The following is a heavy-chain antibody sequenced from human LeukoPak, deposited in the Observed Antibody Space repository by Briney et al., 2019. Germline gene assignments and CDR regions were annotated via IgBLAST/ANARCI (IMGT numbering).Heavy chain of an antibody. CDR1: GFTFSSYS. J-gene: IGHJ6*02. Sequence: PGGSLRLSCAASGFTFSSYSMNWVRQAPGKGLEWVSSISSSSSYIYYADSVKGRFTISRDNSKNTLYLQMNSLRAEDTAVYYCAKDVNHPPPMDILTGYSNAPGSPGNYYYYGMDVWGQGTTVTVSS. D-gene: IGHD3-9*01. CDR3: AKDVNHPPPMDILTGYSNAPGSPGNYYYYGMDV. CDR2: ISSSSSYI. V-gene: IGHV3-21*01.